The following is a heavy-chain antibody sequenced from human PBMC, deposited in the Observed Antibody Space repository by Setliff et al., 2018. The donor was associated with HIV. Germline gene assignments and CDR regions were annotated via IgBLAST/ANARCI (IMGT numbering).Heavy chain of an antibody. CDR1: GDSIRSSDTY. Sequence: PSETLSLTCTVSGDSIRSSDTYWSWIRQHPGKGLEWIGYIFYSGTAYYNPSLKSRVTISVDRSRNQFSLKLNSVTAADTAVYYCARAPFYSGYDSHDSSGYYLDAFDIWGPGTMVTVSS. J-gene: IGHJ3*02. V-gene: IGHV4-31*02. D-gene: IGHD3-22*01. CDR2: IFYSGTA. CDR3: ARAPFYSGYDSHDSSGYYLDAFDI.